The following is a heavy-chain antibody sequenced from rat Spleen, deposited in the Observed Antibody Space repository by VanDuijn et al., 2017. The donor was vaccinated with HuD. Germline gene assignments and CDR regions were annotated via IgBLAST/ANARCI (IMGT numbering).Heavy chain of an antibody. CDR1: GFSLTGYS. CDR2: MWSDGNT. V-gene: IGHV2S63*01. D-gene: IGHD2-5*01. CDR3: SREELFSGYLLRFAY. Sequence: EVQLKESGPGLLQSSQTLSLTCPVSGFSLTGYSVHWVRQPPGKGLEWLGVMWSDGNTAYNSTLKSRLNINRDTSKSQIFLNMNSLQTEDTAIYYCSREELFSGYLLRFAYWGQGTLVTVSA. J-gene: IGHJ3*01.